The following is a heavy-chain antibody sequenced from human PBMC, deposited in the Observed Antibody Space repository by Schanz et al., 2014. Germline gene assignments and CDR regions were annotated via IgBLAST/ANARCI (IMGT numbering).Heavy chain of an antibody. CDR1: GFTFSSYS. Sequence: EVQLVESGGGLVQPGGSLRLSCTASGFTFSSYSMNWVRQAPGKGLEWVSYISGSSRTIYYADSMKGRFTVSRDNAENALYLQMNTLRAEGTAVYYCARKMKLGVYGGKGHDSLDIWGQGTMVTVSS. CDR3: ARKMKLGVYGGKGHDSLDI. CDR2: ISGSSRTI. J-gene: IGHJ3*02. D-gene: IGHD4-17*01. V-gene: IGHV3-48*01.